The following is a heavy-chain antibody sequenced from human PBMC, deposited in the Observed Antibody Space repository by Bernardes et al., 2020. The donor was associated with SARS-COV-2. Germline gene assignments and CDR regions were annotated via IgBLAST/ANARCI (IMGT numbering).Heavy chain of an antibody. CDR2: IYTSGST. D-gene: IGHD5-12*01. V-gene: IGHV4-61*09. J-gene: IGHJ4*02. CDR1: GGSISSGSYY. CDR3: ASGIPHIGSLFDY. Sequence: SETLSLTCTVSGGSISSGSYYWSWIRQPAGKGLEWIGHIYTSGSTNYNPSLKSRVTISVDTSKSQFSLKLSSVTAADTAVYYCASGIPHIGSLFDYWGQGTLVTVSS.